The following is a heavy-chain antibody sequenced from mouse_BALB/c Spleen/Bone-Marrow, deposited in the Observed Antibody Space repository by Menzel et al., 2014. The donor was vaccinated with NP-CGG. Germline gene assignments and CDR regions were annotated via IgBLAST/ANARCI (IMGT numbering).Heavy chain of an antibody. Sequence: VQLQQPGPELVKPGASVKVSCKASGYAFTSYNMYWVKQSHGKSLEWIGYIDPYSGGTSYNHKFKGKATLTVDKSSSTAYMHLNSLTSEDSAVYYCARRVYYDYYAMDYWGQGTSVTVSS. CDR3: ARRVYYDYYAMDY. J-gene: IGHJ4*01. V-gene: IGHV1S135*01. CDR1: GYAFTSYN. D-gene: IGHD1-1*01. CDR2: IDPYSGGT.